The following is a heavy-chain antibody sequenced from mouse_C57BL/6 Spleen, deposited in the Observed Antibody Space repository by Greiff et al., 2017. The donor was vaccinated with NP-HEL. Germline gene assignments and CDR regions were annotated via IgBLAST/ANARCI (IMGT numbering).Heavy chain of an antibody. J-gene: IGHJ4*01. CDR3: ARKATMTPYYAMDY. D-gene: IGHD2-4*01. V-gene: IGHV5-17*01. CDR2: ISSGSSTI. CDR1: GFTFSDCG. Sequence: EVKVVESGGGLVKPGGSLKLSCAASGFTFSDCGMHWVRQAPEKGLEWVAYISSGSSTIYYADTVKGRFTISRDNAKNTLFLQMTSLRSEDTAMYYCARKATMTPYYAMDYWGQGTSVTVSS.